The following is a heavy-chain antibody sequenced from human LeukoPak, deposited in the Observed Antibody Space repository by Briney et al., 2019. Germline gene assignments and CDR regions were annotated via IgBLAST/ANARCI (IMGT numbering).Heavy chain of an antibody. CDR3: AREASGSYGY. D-gene: IGHD1-26*01. V-gene: IGHV3-48*01. CDR2: ISISSSII. Sequence: GGSLRLSCAASGFTFSSYSMNWVRQAPGKGLEWVSYISISSSIIYYADSVKGRFTISRDNAKNSLYLRMNSLRAEDTAVYYCAREASGSYGYWGQGTLVTVSS. J-gene: IGHJ4*02. CDR1: GFTFSSYS.